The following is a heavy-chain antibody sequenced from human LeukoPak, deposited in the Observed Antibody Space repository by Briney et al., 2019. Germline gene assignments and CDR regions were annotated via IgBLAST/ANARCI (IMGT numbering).Heavy chain of an antibody. V-gene: IGHV4-39*07. CDR1: GGSISSSSYY. J-gene: IGHJ5*02. CDR2: IYYSGNT. CDR3: ARGAPYSGSWYLGEVCNYFDP. D-gene: IGHD2-15*01. Sequence: KPSETLSLTCTVSGGSISSSSYYWVWIRQPPGKGLEWIGNIYYSGNTYYNPSLKSRFTISVDTSKNQFSLRLSSVTAADTAVHYCARGAPYSGSWYLGEVCNYFDPWGQGTLVTVSS.